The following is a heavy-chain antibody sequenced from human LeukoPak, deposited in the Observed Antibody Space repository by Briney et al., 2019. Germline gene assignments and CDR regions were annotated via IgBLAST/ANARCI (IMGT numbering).Heavy chain of an antibody. CDR2: MYYSGST. Sequence: SETLSPTCTVSGDSINSHHWNWIRQPPGKGLEWIGYMYYSGSTMYNRSLKSRVAISIDTSKNQFSLKLSSVTAADTAVYYCARDTYDYYFDPWGQGILVTVSS. D-gene: IGHD1-26*01. V-gene: IGHV4-59*11. CDR1: GDSINSHH. CDR3: ARDTYDYYFDP. J-gene: IGHJ5*02.